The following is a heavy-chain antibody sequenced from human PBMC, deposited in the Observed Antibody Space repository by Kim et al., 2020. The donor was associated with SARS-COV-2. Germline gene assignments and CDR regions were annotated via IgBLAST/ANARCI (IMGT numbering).Heavy chain of an antibody. CDR3: ARDEPIGADIRGFDL. CDR2: IKSDGSDI. D-gene: IGHD6-13*01. V-gene: IGHV3-74*01. Sequence: GGSLRLSCAASGFTFSSYWMHWVRQAPGKGLVWVSGIKSDGSDIRYADSVKGRFTISRDNAKNTLYLQMNTLRGEDTALYYCARDEPIGADIRGFDLWGR. CDR1: GFTFSSYW. J-gene: IGHJ2*01.